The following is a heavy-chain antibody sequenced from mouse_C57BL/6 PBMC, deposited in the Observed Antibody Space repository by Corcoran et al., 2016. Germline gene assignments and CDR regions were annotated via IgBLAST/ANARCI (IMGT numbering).Heavy chain of an antibody. D-gene: IGHD2-5*01. Sequence: EVQLLETGEGLVPPGGSRGLSCEGSGFTFSGFWMSWVRQTPGKTLEWIGDINSDGSAINYAPSIKDRFTIFRDNDKSTLYLQMSNVRSEDTATYFCIVYSNYWYFDVWGTGTMVTVSS. J-gene: IGHJ1*03. V-gene: IGHV11-1*01. CDR3: IVYSNYWYFDV. CDR1: GFTFSGFW. CDR2: INSDGSAI.